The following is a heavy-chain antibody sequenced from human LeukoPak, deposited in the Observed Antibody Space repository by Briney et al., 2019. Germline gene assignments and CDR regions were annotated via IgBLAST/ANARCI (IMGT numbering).Heavy chain of an antibody. V-gene: IGHV3-23*01. Sequence: GGSLRLSCAASGFTFSSYAMSWVRQAPGKGLEWVSAISGSGGSTYYADSVKGRFTISRDNSKNSLHLQMNSLRAEDTAVYYCVRGGTMSPFDYWGQGTLVIVSS. CDR1: GFTFSSYA. J-gene: IGHJ4*02. CDR2: ISGSGGST. D-gene: IGHD3-22*01. CDR3: VRGGTMSPFDY.